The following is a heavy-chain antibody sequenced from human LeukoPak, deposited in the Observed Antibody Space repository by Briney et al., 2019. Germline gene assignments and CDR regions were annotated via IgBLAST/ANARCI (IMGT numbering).Heavy chain of an antibody. V-gene: IGHV4-4*02. CDR1: GGSISSSNW. CDR3: ARTGLDYYETRRTAFDI. Sequence: SGTLSLTCAVSGGSISSSNWWSWVRQPPGKGLEWIGEIYHSGSTNYNPSLKSRVTISVDKSKNQFSLKLSSVTAADTAVYYCARTGLDYYETRRTAFDIWGQGTMVTVSS. D-gene: IGHD3-22*01. CDR2: IYHSGST. J-gene: IGHJ3*02.